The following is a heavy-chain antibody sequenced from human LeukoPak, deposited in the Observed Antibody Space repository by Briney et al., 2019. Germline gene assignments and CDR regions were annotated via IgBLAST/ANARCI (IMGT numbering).Heavy chain of an antibody. CDR2: ISTDGSST. V-gene: IGHV3-74*01. J-gene: IGHJ5*02. CDR1: GFTFSSYW. D-gene: IGHD5-12*01. Sequence: GGSLRLSCAASGFTFSSYWMHWVRQAPGKGLVWVSRISTDGSSTSYADFVKGRFTISRDNSKNTLYLQMNSLRAEDTAVYYCAKDGWLRREGICWFDPWGQGTLVTVSS. CDR3: AKDGWLRREGICWFDP.